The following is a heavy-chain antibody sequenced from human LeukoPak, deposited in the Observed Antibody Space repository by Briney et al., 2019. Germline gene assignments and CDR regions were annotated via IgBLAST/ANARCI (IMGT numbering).Heavy chain of an antibody. CDR3: AQSRGGWFDP. J-gene: IGHJ5*02. Sequence: GGSLRLSCAASGFTFSSYAMGWLRQGPGKGLDWVSTITVSGTNTDYADSVKGRFTISRDNFKNTLYLQMNSPRAEDTAIYYCAQSRGGWFDPWGQGTLVTVSS. V-gene: IGHV3-23*01. CDR2: ITVSGTNT. D-gene: IGHD3-16*01. CDR1: GFTFSSYA.